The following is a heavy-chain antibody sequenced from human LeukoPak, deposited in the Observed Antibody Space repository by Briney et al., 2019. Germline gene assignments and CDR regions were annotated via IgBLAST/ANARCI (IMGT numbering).Heavy chain of an antibody. J-gene: IGHJ4*02. Sequence: GASVKVSCTASGYTFTGYYIHYVRQAPGQGLEWMGWINPNTGDTKYAQKFQGRVTMTRDTSISTAYMELSRLRSDDTTVYYCARQSLRNFDYWGQGTLVTVSS. CDR2: INPNTGDT. D-gene: IGHD5/OR15-5a*01. V-gene: IGHV1-2*02. CDR1: GYTFTGYY. CDR3: ARQSLRNFDY.